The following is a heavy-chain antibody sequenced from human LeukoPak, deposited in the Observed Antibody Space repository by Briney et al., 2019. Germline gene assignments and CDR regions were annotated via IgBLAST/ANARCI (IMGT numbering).Heavy chain of an antibody. CDR2: MSGVGGTT. J-gene: IGHJ4*02. CDR3: AKGSQWLLRGGAYFDS. CDR1: GFTFNNYA. V-gene: IGHV3-23*01. D-gene: IGHD6-19*01. Sequence: GGSLRLSCEASGFTFNNYAMSWVRQAPGKGLEWVSAMSGVGGTTYYAASVRGRFTISRDNSKNILPLQMNSLRVEDTAIYYCAKGSQWLLRGGAYFDSWGQGTPVSVSS.